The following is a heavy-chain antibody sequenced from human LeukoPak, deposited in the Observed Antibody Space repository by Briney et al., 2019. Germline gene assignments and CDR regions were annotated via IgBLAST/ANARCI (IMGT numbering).Heavy chain of an antibody. CDR3: ARGRITIFGVVIRANWFDP. CDR1: GGSISSYY. D-gene: IGHD3-3*01. CDR2: IYYSGST. Sequence: SETLSLTCTVSGGSISSYYWSWIRQPPGKGLEWIGYIYYSGSTNYNPSLKSRVTISVDTSKNQFSLKLSSVTAADTAVYYCARGRITIFGVVIRANWFDPWGQGTLVTVSS. J-gene: IGHJ5*02. V-gene: IGHV4-59*12.